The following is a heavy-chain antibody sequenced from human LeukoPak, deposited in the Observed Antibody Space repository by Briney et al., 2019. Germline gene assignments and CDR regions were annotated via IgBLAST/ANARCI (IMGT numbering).Heavy chain of an antibody. V-gene: IGHV3-23*01. D-gene: IGHD3-16*01. CDR3: ARHWV. J-gene: IGHJ4*02. CDR1: GFGLSGYD. Sequence: GGSLRLSCAASGFGLSGYDMGWVRQAPGKGLEWVSTISRSGGNTYYADSVKGRFTISRDNSKNTLSLQMNNLGVDDAAVYYCARHWVWGQGTLVTVSS. CDR2: ISRSGGNT.